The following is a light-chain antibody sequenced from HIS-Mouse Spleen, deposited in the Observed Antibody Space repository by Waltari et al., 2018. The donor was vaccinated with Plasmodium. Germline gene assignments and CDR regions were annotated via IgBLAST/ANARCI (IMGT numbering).Light chain of an antibody. V-gene: IGLV2-14*03. CDR2: DVS. CDR3: SSYTSSSTHVV. CDR1: STDVGGYKY. J-gene: IGLJ2*01. Sequence: QSALTQPASVSGSPGQSITISCTGTSTDVGGYKYVSWYQQHPGKAPTLMIYDVSNRPSGVSNRFSGSKSGNTASLTISGLQAEDEADYYCSSYTSSSTHVVFGGGTKLTVL.